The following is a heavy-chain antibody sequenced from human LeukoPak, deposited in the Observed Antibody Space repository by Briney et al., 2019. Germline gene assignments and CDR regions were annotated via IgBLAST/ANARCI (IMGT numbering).Heavy chain of an antibody. Sequence: GGSLRLSCAASGFGFSGYGMHWVRQAPGKGLEWVAFIRYDGSTKYYADSVKGRFTISRDNSKNTLYLQMESLRAEDTAVFYCAKDRSPYSFDYWGQGTLVTASS. CDR1: GFGFSGYG. V-gene: IGHV3-30*02. J-gene: IGHJ4*02. D-gene: IGHD2-21*01. CDR3: AKDRSPYSFDY. CDR2: IRYDGSTK.